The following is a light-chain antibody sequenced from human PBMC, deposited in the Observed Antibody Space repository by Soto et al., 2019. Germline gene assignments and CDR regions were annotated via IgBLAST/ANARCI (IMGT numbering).Light chain of an antibody. J-gene: IGKJ5*01. CDR2: GAY. CDR3: QQLNGSPPIT. CDR1: QDLANY. V-gene: IGKV1-9*01. Sequence: DIQLSQSPSLLSASVGDRVTITCRAIQDLANYLAWYRQTPGEAPKPLIYGAYTLQSGVPRRFSGAGSGTEFSLTISSLQPEDFAIYYCQQLNGSPPITFGQGTRVDIK.